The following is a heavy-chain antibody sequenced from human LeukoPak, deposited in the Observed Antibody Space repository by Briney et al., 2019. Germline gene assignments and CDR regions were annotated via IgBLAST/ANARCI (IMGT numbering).Heavy chain of an antibody. V-gene: IGHV4-30-2*01. J-gene: IGHJ3*02. CDR1: GGSISSGDYY. Sequence: PSETLSLTCTVSGGSISSGDYYWSWIRQPPGKGLEWIGYIYHSGSTYYNPSLKSRVTISVDRSKNQFSLKLSSVTAADTAVYYCAKGSSSSLGIVAFDIWGQGTMVTVSS. D-gene: IGHD6-6*01. CDR3: AKGSSSSLGIVAFDI. CDR2: IYHSGST.